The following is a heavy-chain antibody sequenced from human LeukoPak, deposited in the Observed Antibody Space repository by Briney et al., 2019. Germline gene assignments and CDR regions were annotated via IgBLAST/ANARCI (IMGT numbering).Heavy chain of an antibody. D-gene: IGHD2-2*01. Sequence: PGGSLRLSCAAAGLTFSTNSMNWVRQAPGKGLEWVSYISFSSSTIYYADSVKGRFTISRDNAKNLLYLQMNSLRAGDTAVYYCARADTFRVPATGFYYMDVWGKGTTVTVSS. CDR1: GLTFSTNS. V-gene: IGHV3-48*01. J-gene: IGHJ6*03. CDR3: ARADTFRVPATGFYYMDV. CDR2: ISFSSSTI.